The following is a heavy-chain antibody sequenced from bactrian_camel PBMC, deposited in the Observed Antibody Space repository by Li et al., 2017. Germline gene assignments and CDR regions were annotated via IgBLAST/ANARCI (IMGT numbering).Heavy chain of an antibody. CDR3: ATGYGAARRFCLADFGY. V-gene: IGHV3S1*01. CDR2: IDSDGE. J-gene: IGHJ6*01. D-gene: IGHD5*01. CDR1: GYTYDSYC. Sequence: QLVESGGGSVQAGGSLRLSCEVSGYTYDSYCMGWFRQAPGKEREEVAAIDSDGETYADSVKGRFTISKDNANNTLYLQMNSLKSEDTGMHYCATGYGAARRFCLADFGYWGQGTQVTVS.